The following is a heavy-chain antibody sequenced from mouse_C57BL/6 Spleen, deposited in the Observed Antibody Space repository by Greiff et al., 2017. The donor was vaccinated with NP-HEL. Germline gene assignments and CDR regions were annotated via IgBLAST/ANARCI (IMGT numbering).Heavy chain of an antibody. V-gene: IGHV5-4*01. CDR3: ARHPITTVVGDYFDY. CDR2: ISDGGSYT. J-gene: IGHJ2*01. CDR1: GFTFSSYA. D-gene: IGHD1-1*01. Sequence: EVQVVESGGGLVKPGGSLKLSCAASGFTFSSYAMSWVRQTPEKRLEWVATISDGGSYTYYPDNVKGRFTISRDNAKNNLYLQMSHLKSEDTAMYYCARHPITTVVGDYFDYWGQGTTLTVSS.